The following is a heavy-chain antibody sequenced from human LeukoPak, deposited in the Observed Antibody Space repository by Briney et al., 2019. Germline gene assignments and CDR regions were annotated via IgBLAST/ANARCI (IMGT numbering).Heavy chain of an antibody. CDR3: ARDLWYQLPRGLFDY. V-gene: IGHV4-39*07. J-gene: IGHJ4*02. D-gene: IGHD2-2*01. CDR2: IYYSGST. Sequence: PSETLSLTCTVSGGSISSSSYYWGWIRQPPGKGLEGIGSIYYSGSTYYNPSLKSRVTISVDTSKNQFSLKLSSVTAADTAVYYCARDLWYQLPRGLFDYWGQGTLVTVSS. CDR1: GGSISSSSYY.